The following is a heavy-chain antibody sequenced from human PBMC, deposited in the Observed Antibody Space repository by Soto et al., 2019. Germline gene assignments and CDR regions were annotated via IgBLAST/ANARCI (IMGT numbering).Heavy chain of an antibody. CDR3: ARAPRCTSCYRFSKAWFDP. CDR1: AYTFTSYD. Sequence: SVKVCCKASAYTFTSYDINWVRQATGQGLEWMGWMNPNSGNTRYAQKLQGRVTMTRNTSISTAYRELRSLRSEDTAVYYCARAPRCTSCYRFSKAWFDPSGQGKLVSAS. V-gene: IGHV1-8*01. D-gene: IGHD2-2*01. J-gene: IGHJ5*02. CDR2: MNPNSGNT.